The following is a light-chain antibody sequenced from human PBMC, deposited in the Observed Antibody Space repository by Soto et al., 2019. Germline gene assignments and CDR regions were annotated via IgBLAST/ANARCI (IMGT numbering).Light chain of an antibody. Sequence: DIQLTRSQSSLSCSVGAIVTITGRSSQGIRSGLGWYQQKPGKAPKRLIDAASSLQSGVPSRFSGSGSGTEFPLTISSLQPEDFETYYCLHHNTYPLTFGGGTKVDIK. V-gene: IGKV1-17*01. J-gene: IGKJ4*01. CDR1: QGIRSG. CDR2: AAS. CDR3: LHHNTYPLT.